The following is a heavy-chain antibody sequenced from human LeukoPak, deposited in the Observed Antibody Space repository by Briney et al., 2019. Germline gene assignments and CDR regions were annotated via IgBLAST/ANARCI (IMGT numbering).Heavy chain of an antibody. Sequence: GGSLRLSWVASGFNFGDYYMSWVRQAPGKGLEWVADIRHDGSDVYHVDSVRGRFTISRDNAKNSLFLQMNSLKDEDTAVYYCARDGSGSDFSLDYWGQGTLVTVSS. CDR3: ARDGSGSDFSLDY. CDR1: GFNFGDYY. V-gene: IGHV3-7*04. J-gene: IGHJ4*02. CDR2: IRHDGSDV. D-gene: IGHD3-10*01.